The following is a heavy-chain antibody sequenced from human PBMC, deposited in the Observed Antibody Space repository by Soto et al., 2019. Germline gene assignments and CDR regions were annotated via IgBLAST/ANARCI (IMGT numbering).Heavy chain of an antibody. CDR3: TTVSTVTPSSS. Sequence: DVQLVESGGGFVKPGGSLRLSCAASGFTFSDAWMSWVRQAPGKGLEWLGRIKRNTDGGTTNYAPPVKGRFTIPRGDSRHILYLQMNSLKTEDTAVYFCTTVSTVTPSSSWGQGSLVTVSS. D-gene: IGHD4-17*01. CDR2: IKRNTDGGTT. V-gene: IGHV3-15*01. CDR1: GFTFSDAW. J-gene: IGHJ4*02.